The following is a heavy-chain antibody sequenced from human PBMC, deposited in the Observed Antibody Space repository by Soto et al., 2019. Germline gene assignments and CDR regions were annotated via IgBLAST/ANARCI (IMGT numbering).Heavy chain of an antibody. CDR3: ATDTSTWYGGLDYYAMDV. Sequence: EVQLLESGGGLVQPGGSLRLSCAASGFTFSSYAMSWVRQAPGQGLEWVSAISSSGSSTYYADSVKGRFTISRDISKNPLDLQMNSLRAEDTAVYYCATDTSTWYGGLDYYAMDVWCQGTTVTVS. CDR1: GFTFSSYA. V-gene: IGHV3-23*01. CDR2: ISSSGSST. J-gene: IGHJ6*02. D-gene: IGHD6-13*01.